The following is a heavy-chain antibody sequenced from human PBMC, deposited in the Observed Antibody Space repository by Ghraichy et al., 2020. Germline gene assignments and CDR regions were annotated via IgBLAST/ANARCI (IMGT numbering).Heavy chain of an antibody. CDR3: AREGGNYCSGGSCSRDFDY. V-gene: IGHV3-48*02. D-gene: IGHD2-15*01. Sequence: GESLRLSCAASGFTFSSYAMAWVRQAPGKGLEWLSYITSNGTTIYYADSVKGRFTISRDNAKNSLYLQMSSLRDEDTAVYYCAREGGNYCSGGSCSRDFDYWGQGTLVTVSS. CDR2: ITSNGTTI. CDR1: GFTFSSYA. J-gene: IGHJ4*02.